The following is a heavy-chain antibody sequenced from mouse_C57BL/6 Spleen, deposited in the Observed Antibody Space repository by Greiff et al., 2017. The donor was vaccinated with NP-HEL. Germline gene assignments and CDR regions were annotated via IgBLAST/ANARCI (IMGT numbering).Heavy chain of an antibody. Sequence: QVQLQQPGAELVKPGASVKMSCKASGYTFTSYWITWVKQRPGQGLEWIGDIYPGSGSTNYNEKFKSKATLTVDTSSSTAYMQLSSLTSEDSAGDDCAQGSGYDYAMDYWGKGTSVTVSS. CDR2: IYPGSGST. CDR3: AQGSGYDYAMDY. J-gene: IGHJ4*01. D-gene: IGHD3-2*02. V-gene: IGHV1-55*01. CDR1: GYTFTSYW.